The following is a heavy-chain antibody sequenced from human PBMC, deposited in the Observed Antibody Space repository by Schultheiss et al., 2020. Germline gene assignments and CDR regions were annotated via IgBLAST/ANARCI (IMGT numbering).Heavy chain of an antibody. V-gene: IGHV4-34*01. Sequence: SETLSLTCAVYGGSFSSYYWSWIRQPPGKGLEWIGEINHSGSTNYNPSLKSRVTISVDTSKNQFSLQLNSVTPEDTAVYYCARGHYDFWSGYYAYYGMDVWGQGTTGTVSS. J-gene: IGHJ6*02. CDR2: INHSGST. D-gene: IGHD3-3*01. CDR1: GGSFSSYY. CDR3: ARGHYDFWSGYYAYYGMDV.